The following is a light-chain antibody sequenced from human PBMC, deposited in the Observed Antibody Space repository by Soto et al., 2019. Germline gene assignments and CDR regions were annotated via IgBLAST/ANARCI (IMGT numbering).Light chain of an antibody. CDR1: QSVSSH. CDR3: QQYVTSPRT. CDR2: DAS. J-gene: IGKJ1*01. V-gene: IGKV3-15*01. Sequence: EIVMTQSPATLSVSPGEGATVSCRASQSVSSHLAWYQHKPGQAPRLLFYDASTRATGIPARFSGRGSGTDFTLSISRLEPEDFAVYYCQQYVTSPRTFGQGTKVDI.